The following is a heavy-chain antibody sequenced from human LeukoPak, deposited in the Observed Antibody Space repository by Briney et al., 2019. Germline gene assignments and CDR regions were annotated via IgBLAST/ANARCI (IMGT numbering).Heavy chain of an antibody. CDR2: INPNSGGT. CDR3: ASYGSGSYYRTGGY. J-gene: IGHJ4*02. D-gene: IGHD3-10*01. CDR1: GYTFTDYY. V-gene: IGHV1-2*06. Sequence: ASVKVSCXASGYTFTDYYMHWERQAHGQGLEWMGRINPNSGGTNYAQKFQGRVTMTRDTSISTAYMELSRLRSDDTAVYYCASYGSGSYYRTGGYWGQGTLVTVSS.